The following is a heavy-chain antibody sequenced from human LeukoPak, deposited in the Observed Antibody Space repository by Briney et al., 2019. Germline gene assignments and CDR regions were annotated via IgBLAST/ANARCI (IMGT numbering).Heavy chain of an antibody. D-gene: IGHD3-10*01. CDR1: GFTFSSYA. V-gene: IGHV3-23*01. Sequence: GGSLRLSFAASGFTFSSYAMSWVRQAPGKGLEWVSAISGSGGSTYYADSVKGRFTISRDNSKNTLYLQMNSLRAEDTAVYYCAKDYYGSGSYYDYWGQGTLVTVSS. CDR2: ISGSGGST. CDR3: AKDYYGSGSYYDY. J-gene: IGHJ4*02.